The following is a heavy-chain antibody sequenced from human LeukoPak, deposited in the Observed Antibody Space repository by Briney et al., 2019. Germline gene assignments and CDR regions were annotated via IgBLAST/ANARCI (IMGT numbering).Heavy chain of an antibody. Sequence: ASVKVSCKASGYTFTSYGISWVRQAPGQGLEWLGWIYPHNGNTNYAQKLQDRVSMTTATSTSTAYMELRGLRSDDTAVYYCARSSTWEPFDYWGQGTLVTVSP. V-gene: IGHV1-18*01. D-gene: IGHD1-26*01. J-gene: IGHJ4*02. CDR3: ARSSTWEPFDY. CDR1: GYTFTSYG. CDR2: IYPHNGNT.